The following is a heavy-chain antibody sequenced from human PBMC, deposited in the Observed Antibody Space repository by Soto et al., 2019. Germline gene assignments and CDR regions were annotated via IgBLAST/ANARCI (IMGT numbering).Heavy chain of an antibody. Sequence: QVQLVESGGGVVQPGRSLRLSCAASGFSISRSAMHWVRQAPGKGLEWVAVIAYDGSNRWYADSAKGRFTISRDNSKKTGYLEMSSLRGEDTAVYYCARDLQAGTDNVNWFAPWGQGTLVTVSS. D-gene: IGHD1-1*01. CDR1: GFSISRSA. CDR3: ARDLQAGTDNVNWFAP. CDR2: IAYDGSNR. J-gene: IGHJ5*02. V-gene: IGHV3-30*04.